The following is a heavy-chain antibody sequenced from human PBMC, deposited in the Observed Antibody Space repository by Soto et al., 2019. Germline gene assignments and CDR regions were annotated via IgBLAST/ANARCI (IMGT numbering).Heavy chain of an antibody. CDR2: VFPDGST. J-gene: IGHJ5*02. V-gene: IGHV4-4*02. CDR1: GVSVTAGNL. D-gene: IGHD3-10*01. CDR3: ARVLSGNKEWFDP. Sequence: QVHLQESGPGLVKPWGTLSLTCAVSGVSVTAGNLWSWVRQSPGKGLEWIGEVFPDGSTNYNPSLQSRVTISLDKSQNHFSLILTSVTAADTALYYCARVLSGNKEWFDPWGQGTLVTVSS.